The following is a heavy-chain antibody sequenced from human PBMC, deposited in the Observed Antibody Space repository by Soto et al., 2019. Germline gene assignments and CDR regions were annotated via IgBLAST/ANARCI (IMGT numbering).Heavy chain of an antibody. CDR3: ASGDTAMVLGY. CDR1: GGTFSSYT. D-gene: IGHD5-18*01. Sequence: QVQLVQSGAEVKKPGSSVKVSCKASGGTFSSYTISWVRQAPGQGLEWMGRIIPILGIANYAQKFQGSVTSTADKSTSTADMELSSLRSEDTAVYYCASGDTAMVLGYWGQGALVTVSS. V-gene: IGHV1-69*02. CDR2: IIPILGIA. J-gene: IGHJ4*02.